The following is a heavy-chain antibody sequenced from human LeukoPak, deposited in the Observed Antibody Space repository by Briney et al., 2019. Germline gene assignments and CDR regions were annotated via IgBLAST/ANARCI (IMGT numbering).Heavy chain of an antibody. CDR2: IYYSGST. J-gene: IGHJ4*02. V-gene: IGHV4-39*01. D-gene: IGHD3-22*01. CDR1: GGSINSSTYY. Sequence: SETLSLTCIVSGGSINSSTYYWGWIRQPPGKGLEWIGTIYYSGSTYYNPSLKSRVTVSVDTSKNQFSLKLSSVTAADTAVYYCARRGVSGSHFDYWGQGTLVTVSS. CDR3: ARRGVSGSHFDY.